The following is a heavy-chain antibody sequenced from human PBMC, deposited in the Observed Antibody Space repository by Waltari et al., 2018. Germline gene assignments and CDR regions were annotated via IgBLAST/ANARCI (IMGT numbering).Heavy chain of an antibody. D-gene: IGHD5-18*01. V-gene: IGHV3-23*01. CDR3: AKFHTAMVSAFDI. CDR1: GFPFSSYA. J-gene: IGHJ3*02. Sequence: EVQLLESGGGLVQPGGSLRLPCAASGFPFSSYAMRWVRQAPGKGLEWVSAISGSGGSTYYADSVKGRFTISRDNSKNTLYLQMNSLRAEDTAVYYCAKFHTAMVSAFDIWGQGTMVTVSS. CDR2: ISGSGGST.